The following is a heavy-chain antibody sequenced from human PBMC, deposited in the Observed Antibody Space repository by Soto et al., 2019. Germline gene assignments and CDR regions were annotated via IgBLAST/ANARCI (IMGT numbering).Heavy chain of an antibody. CDR3: ASLPLGLRFLEWLPNYYYMDV. J-gene: IGHJ6*03. D-gene: IGHD3-3*01. CDR1: DGSIRSSSYY. CDR2: IYYSGST. Sequence: SETLSLTCTVSDGSIRSSSYYWGWIRQPPGKGLEWIGSIYYSGSTYYNPSLKSRVTISVDTSKNQFSLKLSSVTAADTAVYYCASLPLGLRFLEWLPNYYYMDVWGKGTTVTVSS. V-gene: IGHV4-39*01.